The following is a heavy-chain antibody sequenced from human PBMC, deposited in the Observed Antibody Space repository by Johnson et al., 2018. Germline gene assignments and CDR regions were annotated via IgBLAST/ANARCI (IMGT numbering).Heavy chain of an antibody. V-gene: IGHV1-69*12. D-gene: IGHD5-24*01. CDR2: ISPIFGTA. J-gene: IGHJ6*02. CDR3: ARGRMATIEYYYYYYGMDV. Sequence: QVQLVQSGAEVKKPGSSVKVSCKASGGTFSSYAISWVRQAPGQGLEWMGGISPIFGTANYAQKFQGRVTITADESTSTAYMELSSLRSEDTAVYYCARGRMATIEYYYYYYGMDVWGQGTTVTVSS. CDR1: GGTFSSYA.